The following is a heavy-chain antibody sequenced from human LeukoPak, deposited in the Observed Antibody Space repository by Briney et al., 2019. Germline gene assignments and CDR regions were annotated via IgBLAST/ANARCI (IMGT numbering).Heavy chain of an antibody. V-gene: IGHV3-23*01. Sequence: PGGSLRLSCAASGFIFSTYAMSWVRQAPGKGLEWVSTISGSGGSTYYTDSVKGRFTISRDNSKNTLYLQMNGLRAEDTAVYYCAGDQGGYSTDFNIWGQGTLVTVSS. J-gene: IGHJ1*01. CDR2: ISGSGGST. CDR1: GFIFSTYA. D-gene: IGHD5-12*01. CDR3: AGDQGGYSTDFNI.